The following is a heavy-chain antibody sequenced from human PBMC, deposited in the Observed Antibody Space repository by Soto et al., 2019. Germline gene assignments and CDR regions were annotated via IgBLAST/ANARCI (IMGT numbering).Heavy chain of an antibody. J-gene: IGHJ4*02. CDR1: AYTFTSYY. D-gene: IGHD4-17*01. Sequence: ASVKVSCKASAYTFTSYYMHWVRQAPGQGLEWMGIMNPSGGSTSFEQKFQGRVTMTRDTSTSTVYMELSSLRSEDTAVYYCARNTYGDYSFDYWGQGTLVTVSS. CDR2: MNPSGGST. CDR3: ARNTYGDYSFDY. V-gene: IGHV1-46*03.